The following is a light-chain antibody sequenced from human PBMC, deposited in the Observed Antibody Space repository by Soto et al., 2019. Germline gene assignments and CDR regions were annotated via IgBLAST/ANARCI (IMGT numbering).Light chain of an antibody. CDR1: QSVFYSSNNKNY. J-gene: IGKJ2*01. Sequence: DIVMTQSPDSLAVSLGERATINCKSSQSVFYSSNNKNYLAWYQQKPGQPPKLLIYWASTRESGVPDRFSGRGSETDFSLTISSLQAEDVAVYYCQQYYSTPTFGQGTKLEIK. CDR3: QQYYSTPT. CDR2: WAS. V-gene: IGKV4-1*01.